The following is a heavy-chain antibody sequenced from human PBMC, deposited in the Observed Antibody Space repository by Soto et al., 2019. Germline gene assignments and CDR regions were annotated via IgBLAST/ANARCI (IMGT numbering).Heavy chain of an antibody. CDR3: ARDPLIGTTDYGLGV. D-gene: IGHD1-7*01. V-gene: IGHV3-74*01. CDR1: GFTFSTYW. Sequence: GGSLRLSCAASGFTFSTYWMHWVRQPPGKGLVWVSRINNDGSNTAYADSVKGRFTISRDNAQSTLYLQMNSLRAEDTAVYYCARDPLIGTTDYGLGVWGQGTTVTVSS. CDR2: INNDGSNT. J-gene: IGHJ6*02.